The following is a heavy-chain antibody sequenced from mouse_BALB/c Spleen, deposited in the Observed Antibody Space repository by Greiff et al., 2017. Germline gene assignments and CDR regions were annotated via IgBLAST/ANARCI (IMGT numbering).Heavy chain of an antibody. D-gene: IGHD2-14*01. CDR1: GDSITSCY. CDR2: ISYSGST. Sequence: EVQLQQSGPSLVKPSQTLSLTCSVTGDSITSCYWNWIRKFPGNKLEYMGYISYSGSTYYNPSLKSRISITRDTSKNQYYLQLNSVTTEDTATYYCARQVRWKGYFDVWGAGTTVTVSS. V-gene: IGHV3-8*02. J-gene: IGHJ1*01. CDR3: ARQVRWKGYFDV.